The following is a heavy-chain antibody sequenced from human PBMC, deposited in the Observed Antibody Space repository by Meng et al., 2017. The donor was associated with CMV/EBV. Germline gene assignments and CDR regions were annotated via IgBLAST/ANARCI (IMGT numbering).Heavy chain of an antibody. D-gene: IGHD6-13*01. Sequence: GGSLRLSCKASGGTFSSYTISWVRQAPGQGLEWMGRIIPILGIANYAQKFQGRVTITADKSTSTAYMELSSLRSEDTAVYYCARGIAAAGTSGWWFDPWGQGTLVTVSS. V-gene: IGHV1-69*02. J-gene: IGHJ5*02. CDR2: IIPILGIA. CDR1: GGTFSSYT. CDR3: ARGIAAAGTSGWWFDP.